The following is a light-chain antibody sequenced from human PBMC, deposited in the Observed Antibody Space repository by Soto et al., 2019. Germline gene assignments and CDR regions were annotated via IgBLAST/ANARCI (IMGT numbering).Light chain of an antibody. CDR2: DVY. CDR3: SSYTTSSSYF. CDR1: SSDVGAYNL. V-gene: IGLV2-14*01. J-gene: IGLJ1*01. Sequence: QSALTQSPSASGSPGQSVTISCTGTSSDVGAYNLVSWYQQHPGRAPKLMIYDVYDRPSGVSNRFSGSKSGNTASLTISGLQAEDEADYYCSSYTTSSSYFFGNGTKGTVL.